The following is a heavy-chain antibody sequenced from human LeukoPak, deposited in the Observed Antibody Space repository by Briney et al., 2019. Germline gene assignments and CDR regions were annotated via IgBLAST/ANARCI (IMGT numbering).Heavy chain of an antibody. CDR2: ISAYNGNT. CDR3: AREGDSSGYYWWYFDL. V-gene: IGHV1-18*01. J-gene: IGHJ2*01. CDR1: GYTFTSYG. D-gene: IGHD3-22*01. Sequence: EASVKVSCKTSGYTFTSYGISWVRQAPGQGLEWMGWISAYNGNTNYAQKLQGRVTMTTDTSTSTAYMELRSLRSDDTAVYYCAREGDSSGYYWWYFDLRGRGTLATVSS.